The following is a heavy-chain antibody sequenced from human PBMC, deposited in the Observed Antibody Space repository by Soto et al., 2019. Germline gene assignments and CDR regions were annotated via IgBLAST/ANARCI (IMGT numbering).Heavy chain of an antibody. CDR2: IYYSGST. Sequence: SETLSLTCTVSGGSISSGYYYWSWIRQHPGKGLEWIGYIYYSGSTYYNPSLESRLTMSVDTSNNQFSLKLSSVTAADTAVYYCARANPTYYDSSGYYFFDYWGQGALVTVSS. D-gene: IGHD3-22*01. J-gene: IGHJ4*02. CDR1: GGSISSGYYY. V-gene: IGHV4-31*03. CDR3: ARANPTYYDSSGYYFFDY.